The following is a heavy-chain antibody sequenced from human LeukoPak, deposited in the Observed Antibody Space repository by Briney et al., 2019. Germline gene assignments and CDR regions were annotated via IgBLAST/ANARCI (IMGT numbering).Heavy chain of an antibody. Sequence: ASVKVSCKASGYTFTSYAMHWVRQAPGQRLEWMGWINAGNGNTKYSQEFQGRVTITRDTSASTAYMELSSLRSEDMAVYYCARAKGRSSGRLEIDAFDIWGQGTMVTVSS. V-gene: IGHV1-3*03. CDR1: GYTFTSYA. J-gene: IGHJ3*02. D-gene: IGHD6-19*01. CDR2: INAGNGNT. CDR3: ARAKGRSSGRLEIDAFDI.